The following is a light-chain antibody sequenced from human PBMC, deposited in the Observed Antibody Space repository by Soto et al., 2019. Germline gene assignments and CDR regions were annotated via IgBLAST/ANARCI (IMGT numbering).Light chain of an antibody. V-gene: IGKV1-39*01. J-gene: IGKJ5*01. CDR1: QPISSW. CDR3: QQNYRTPIT. Sequence: DIQMTQSPPTLSASVGDRVTITCRASQPISSWLAWYHQKPGKAPKLLIYAASSLQSGVPSRFSGSGSGTDFTFTISSLQPEDFATYYCQQNYRTPITFGQGTRLEIK. CDR2: AAS.